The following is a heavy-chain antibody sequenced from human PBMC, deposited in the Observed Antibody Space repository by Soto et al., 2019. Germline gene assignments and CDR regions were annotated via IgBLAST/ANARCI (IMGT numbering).Heavy chain of an antibody. CDR2: IYNSGT. V-gene: IGHV4-59*08. CDR3: ARTPDRGGFDY. CDR1: GGSISSYY. Sequence: SETLSLTCTVSGGSISSYYWSWIRQPPGKGLEWIGYIYNSGTTYNPSLKSRVTISEDTSKNQFSLKVTSVTAADTAVYYCARTPDRGGFDYWGQGTLVTVSS. J-gene: IGHJ4*02. D-gene: IGHD3-10*01.